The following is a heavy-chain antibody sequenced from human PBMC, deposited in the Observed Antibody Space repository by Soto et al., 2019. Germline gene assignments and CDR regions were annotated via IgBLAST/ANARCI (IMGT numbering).Heavy chain of an antibody. J-gene: IGHJ5*02. D-gene: IGHD6-13*01. V-gene: IGHV1-8*02. Sequence: QVQLVQSGAEVKEPGASVRVSCKASGYTFINVDISWVRQAAGQGLGWLGWMNPGSGKTGYASKFQGRVAMTRDASTGTSHLGLSSLTSDDTAVYYWARMASAGTLNWFDPWGQGTRVTVSS. CDR2: MNPGSGKT. CDR3: ARMASAGTLNWFDP. CDR1: GYTFINVD.